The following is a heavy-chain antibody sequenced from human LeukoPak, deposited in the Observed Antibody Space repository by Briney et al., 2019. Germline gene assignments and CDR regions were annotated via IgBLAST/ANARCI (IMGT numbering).Heavy chain of an antibody. Sequence: PGGSLRLSCAASGFTFSSYWMHWVRQAPGKWLVWVSRIKSDGSSTSYADSVKGRFTISRDNAKNTLYLQMNSLRAEDTAVYYCARRGTITWALDYWGQGTLVTVSS. D-gene: IGHD5-24*01. CDR2: IKSDGSST. CDR3: ARRGTITWALDY. V-gene: IGHV3-74*01. J-gene: IGHJ4*02. CDR1: GFTFSSYW.